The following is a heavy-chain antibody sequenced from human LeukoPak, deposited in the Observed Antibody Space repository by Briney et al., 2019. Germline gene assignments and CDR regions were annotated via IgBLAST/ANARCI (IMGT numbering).Heavy chain of an antibody. CDR2: IYPGDSDT. V-gene: IGHV5-51*01. Sequence: GESLRISCKGSGYSFSSYWIGWVRQMPGKGLEWMGIIYPGDSDTKYSPSFQGQVTISADKSISTAYLQWSSLKASDTAMYYCARPYDGHYGSGSYYFDYWGQGALVTVSS. J-gene: IGHJ4*02. CDR3: ARPYDGHYGSGSYYFDY. D-gene: IGHD3-10*01. CDR1: GYSFSSYW.